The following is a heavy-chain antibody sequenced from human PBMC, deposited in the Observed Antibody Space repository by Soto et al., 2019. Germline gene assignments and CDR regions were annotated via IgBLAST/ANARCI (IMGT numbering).Heavy chain of an antibody. V-gene: IGHV4-59*01. CDR3: ARDSTAWFPYYGIDV. J-gene: IGHJ6*02. CDR1: GGSIDYYY. D-gene: IGHD3-10*01. Sequence: SETLSLTCTVSGGSIDYYYWSWIRQPPGKGLEWLGYISDSGSTRYNPSLRSRVTFSVDTSKNQFSLKLDSVTTADTAVYCCARDSTAWFPYYGIDVWGQGTTVTVSS. CDR2: ISDSGST.